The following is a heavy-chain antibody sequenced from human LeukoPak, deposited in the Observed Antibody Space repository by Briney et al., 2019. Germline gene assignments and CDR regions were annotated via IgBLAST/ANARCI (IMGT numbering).Heavy chain of an antibody. CDR3: TRDGRNMAFDI. D-gene: IGHD1-14*01. CDR1: GFTLSSYC. CDR2: IISGGSSI. V-gene: IGHV3-74*01. Sequence: GGSLRLSCAASGFTLSSYCRHWVRQAPGQGLVWVSRIISGGSSISYADSVKGRFTISRDNAKNTLYLQMNSLRAEHTAVYYGTRDGRNMAFDIWGQGTMVTVSS. J-gene: IGHJ3*02.